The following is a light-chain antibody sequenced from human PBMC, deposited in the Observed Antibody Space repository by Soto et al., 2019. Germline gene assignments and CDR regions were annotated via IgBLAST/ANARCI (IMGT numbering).Light chain of an antibody. CDR3: SSYTSATTYG. J-gene: IGLJ1*01. V-gene: IGLV2-14*01. Sequence: QSALTQPASVSGSPGQSITISCTGTSSDVGAYNYDSWYQQHPGKVPKLIIYDVNNRPSGVSNRFSGSKSGNTASLTISGLQTEDEADYYCSSYTSATTYGFGTGTKVTVL. CDR1: SSDVGAYNY. CDR2: DVN.